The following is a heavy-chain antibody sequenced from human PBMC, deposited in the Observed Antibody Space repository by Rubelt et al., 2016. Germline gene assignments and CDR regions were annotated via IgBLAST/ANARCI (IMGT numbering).Heavy chain of an antibody. D-gene: IGHD3-22*01. J-gene: IGHJ3*02. Sequence: AGKGLEWIGRIYTSGSTNYNPSLKSRVTISVDTSKNQFSLKLSSVTAADTAVYYCARLKEMIVDAFDIWGQGTMVTVSS. CDR2: IYTSGST. V-gene: IGHV4-4*07. CDR3: ARLKEMIVDAFDI.